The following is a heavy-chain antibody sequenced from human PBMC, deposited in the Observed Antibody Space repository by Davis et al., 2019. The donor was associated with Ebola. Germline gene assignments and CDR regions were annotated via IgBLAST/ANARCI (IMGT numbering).Heavy chain of an antibody. CDR3: AKDPSRLHQRGYFDY. J-gene: IGHJ4*02. Sequence: GESLKISCAASGFIFGSNGMHWVRQAPGKGPEWVAFIRYDGGDTYYADSVKGRFTISRDNFENRLDLHMNSLTTEDTAMYYCAKDPSRLHQRGYFDYWGQGTLVTVSS. CDR2: IRYDGGDT. CDR1: GFIFGSNG. V-gene: IGHV3-30*02. D-gene: IGHD5-24*01.